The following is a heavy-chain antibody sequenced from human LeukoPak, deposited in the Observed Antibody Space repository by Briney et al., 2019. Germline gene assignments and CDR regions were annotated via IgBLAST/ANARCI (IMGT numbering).Heavy chain of an antibody. CDR1: GFTFSSYW. J-gene: IGHJ4*02. CDR2: INSDGSST. V-gene: IGHV3-74*01. D-gene: IGHD1-26*01. CDR3: AKGPIIVGANYFDY. Sequence: GGSLRLSCAASGFTFSSYWMHWVRQAPGKGLVWVSRINSDGSSTSYADSVKGRFTISRDNAKNSLYLQMNSLRAEDTALYYCAKGPIIVGANYFDYWGQGTLVTVSS.